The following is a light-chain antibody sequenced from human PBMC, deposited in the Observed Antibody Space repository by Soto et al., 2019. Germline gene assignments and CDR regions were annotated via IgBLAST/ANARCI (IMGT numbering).Light chain of an antibody. CDR1: QSVSSNY. CDR2: GAS. CDR3: QQYGNLPLT. Sequence: EIVLTQSPGTLSLSPGERATLSCRASQSVSSNYLAWYQQKPGQAPRLLVYGASSRATGIPDRFSGSGSGTDFALTISRLEPEDFAVYYCQQYGNLPLTFGGGTRWIS. V-gene: IGKV3-20*01. J-gene: IGKJ4*01.